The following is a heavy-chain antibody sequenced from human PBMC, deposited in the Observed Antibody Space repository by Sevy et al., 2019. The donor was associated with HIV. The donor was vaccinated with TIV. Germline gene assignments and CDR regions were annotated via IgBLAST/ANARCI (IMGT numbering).Heavy chain of an antibody. J-gene: IGHJ4*02. CDR3: ARHRFASSHSAFDY. CDR1: GGSISTSDFY. CDR2: IFNSGIT. Sequence: SETLSLTCTVSGGSISTSDFYWGWIRQSPGKGLEWIGSIFNSGITYYNPSLKSRVTTSVDTSKNQFSLRVNSVTAADTAVYYCARHRFASSHSAFDYWGQGALVTVSS. D-gene: IGHD6-19*01. V-gene: IGHV4-39*01.